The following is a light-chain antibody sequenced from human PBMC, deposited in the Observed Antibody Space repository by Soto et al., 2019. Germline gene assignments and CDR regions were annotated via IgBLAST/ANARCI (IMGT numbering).Light chain of an antibody. Sequence: DIPLTQSPSFLSASVGDRITITCRASQDINTYLAWYQQKPGKAPKLLIFAASTLQNGVPSRLSGRGSGTDFTVTITSLQPEAFAAYYCQQRNSYPITFGQGTSLDIK. CDR1: QDINTY. V-gene: IGKV1-9*01. J-gene: IGKJ5*01. CDR3: QQRNSYPIT. CDR2: AAS.